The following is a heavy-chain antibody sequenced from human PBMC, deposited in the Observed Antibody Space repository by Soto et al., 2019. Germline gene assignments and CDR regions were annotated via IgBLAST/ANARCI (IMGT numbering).Heavy chain of an antibody. V-gene: IGHV4-34*01. CDR1: GGSFRDFY. CDR3: ARTGGMDV. CDR2: INPSGDT. J-gene: IGHJ6*02. Sequence: QVQLQQWGAGLLGTSETLSLTCAVYGGSFRDFYWSWLRQTPEKGLEWTGEINPSGDTKYNPSLESRVTISVDTSKNQFSLKVNFVTPADTAVYYCARTGGMDVWGPGATVTVSS.